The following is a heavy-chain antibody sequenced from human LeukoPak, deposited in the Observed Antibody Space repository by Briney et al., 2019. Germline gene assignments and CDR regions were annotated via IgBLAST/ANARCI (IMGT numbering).Heavy chain of an antibody. CDR2: ISSNGGST. D-gene: IGHD6-19*01. CDR3: AREGYSSGWYYFDY. J-gene: IGHJ4*02. V-gene: IGHV3-64*02. Sequence: PGGSLRLSCAASGFTFSSYAMHWARQAPGKGLEYVSAISSNGGSTYYADSVKGRFTISRDNSKNTLYLQMGSLRAEDMAVYYCAREGYSSGWYYFDYWGQGTLVTVSS. CDR1: GFTFSSYA.